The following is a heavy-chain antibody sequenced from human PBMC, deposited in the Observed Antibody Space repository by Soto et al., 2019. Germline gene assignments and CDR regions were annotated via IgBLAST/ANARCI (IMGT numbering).Heavy chain of an antibody. D-gene: IGHD3-16*01. V-gene: IGHV4-59*01. CDR2: IYHTGST. J-gene: IGHJ5*02. CDR1: GGSISIYY. Sequence: QVQLQESGPGLVKPSETLSLTCTVSGGSISIYYWSWIRQPPGKRLEWIGSIYHTGSTNYNPSLQIRVTISIDPPKNQFSLKLSSATAADTAVYYCARGPRERDDYGFEPWGQGTLVTVSS. CDR3: ARGPRERDDYGFEP.